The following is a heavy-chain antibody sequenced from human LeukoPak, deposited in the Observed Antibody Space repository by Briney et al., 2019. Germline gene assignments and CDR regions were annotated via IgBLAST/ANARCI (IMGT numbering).Heavy chain of an antibody. V-gene: IGHV3-23*01. D-gene: IGHD6-19*01. J-gene: IGHJ4*02. CDR1: GFTFTSYA. CDR3: AKDWAVAGY. CDR2: ISYSGGST. Sequence: QPGRSLRLSCAASGFTFTSYAMSWVRQAPGKGLEWVSAISYSGGSTYYADSVKGRFTISRDDSKNTLYLQMNSLRAEDTAVYYCAKDWAVAGYWGQGTLVTVSS.